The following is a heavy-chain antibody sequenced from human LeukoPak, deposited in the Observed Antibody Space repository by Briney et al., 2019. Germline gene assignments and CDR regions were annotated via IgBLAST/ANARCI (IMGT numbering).Heavy chain of an antibody. CDR3: ARVSGYRREPYFDY. J-gene: IGHJ4*02. V-gene: IGHV4-39*07. CDR2: IYYRGNT. CDR1: GDSISSYNYF. D-gene: IGHD5-12*01. Sequence: SETLSLTCTVSGDSISSYNYFWGWIRQPPGKGLEWVGSIYYRGNTYYNPSLKSRVTISVDTSKNQFSLKLSSVTAADTAVYYCARVSGYRREPYFDYWGQGTLVTVSS.